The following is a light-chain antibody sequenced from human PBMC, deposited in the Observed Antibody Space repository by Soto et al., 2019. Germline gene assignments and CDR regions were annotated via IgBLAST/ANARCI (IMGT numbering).Light chain of an antibody. Sequence: QSVLTQPPSASGSPGQSVTISCTGTSSDVGGYNYVSWYQQYPGRAPKLMIYEVTKRPSGVPDRFSGSKSGITASLTVSGLQAEDEADYYCSSYAASNNFYFVFGGGTKVTVL. CDR2: EVT. CDR1: SSDVGGYNY. V-gene: IGLV2-8*01. J-gene: IGLJ3*02. CDR3: SSYAASNNFYFV.